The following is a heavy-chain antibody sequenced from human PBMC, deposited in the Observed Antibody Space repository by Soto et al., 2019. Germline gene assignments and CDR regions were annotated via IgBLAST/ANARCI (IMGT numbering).Heavy chain of an antibody. CDR1: GGSISGSY. Sequence: SETLSLTCTVSGGSISGSYWSWIRQPPGKGLEWIGYIYSSGSTYYNPSLKSRVTISVDTSKNQFSLKLSSVTAADTAVYYCARSVDPWGQGTLVTVSS. CDR3: ARSVDP. V-gene: IGHV4-4*09. J-gene: IGHJ5*02. CDR2: IYSSGST.